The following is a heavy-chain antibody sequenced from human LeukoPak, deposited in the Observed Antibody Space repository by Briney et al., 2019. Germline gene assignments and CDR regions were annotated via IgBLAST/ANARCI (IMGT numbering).Heavy chain of an antibody. Sequence: GGSLRLSCAASGFTFSSYAMSWVRQAPGKGLEWVSAISGSGGSTYYADSVKGRFTISRDNAKNSLYLQMNSLRDEDTAVYYCARGNYRWFDPWGQGTLVTVSS. CDR3: ARGNYRWFDP. V-gene: IGHV3-23*01. CDR1: GFTFSSYA. D-gene: IGHD4-11*01. CDR2: ISGSGGST. J-gene: IGHJ5*02.